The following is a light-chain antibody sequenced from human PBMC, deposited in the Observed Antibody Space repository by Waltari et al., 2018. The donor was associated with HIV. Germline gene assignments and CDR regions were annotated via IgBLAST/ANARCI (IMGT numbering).Light chain of an antibody. V-gene: IGLV9-49*01. Sequence: QPVLTQPPSASASLGASVTLTCPLSSGYSNYKVDWYQQSPGKGPRFVMRVGTGGIVGSKGDGIPDRFSVLGSGLNRFLTIKNIQEEDEADYHCGADHGSGSNFNWVFGGGTKLTVL. CDR3: GADHGSGSNFNWV. CDR1: SGYSNYK. CDR2: VGTGGIVG. J-gene: IGLJ3*02.